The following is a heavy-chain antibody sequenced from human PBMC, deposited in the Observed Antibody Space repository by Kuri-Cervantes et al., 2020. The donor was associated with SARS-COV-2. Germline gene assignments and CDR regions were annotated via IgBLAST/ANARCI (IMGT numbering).Heavy chain of an antibody. CDR1: GGSISSSSYY. CDR2: IYYSGST. J-gene: IGHJ6*03. V-gene: IGHV4-61*05. D-gene: IGHD3-22*01. CDR3: ARQTYYYDSSGYYDGYYYMDV. Sequence: SETLSLTCTVSGGSISSSSYYWGWIRQPPGKGLEWIGYIYYSGSTNYNPSLKSRVTISVDTSKNQFSLKLSSVTAADTAVYYCARQTYYYDSSGYYDGYYYMDVWGKGTTVTVSS.